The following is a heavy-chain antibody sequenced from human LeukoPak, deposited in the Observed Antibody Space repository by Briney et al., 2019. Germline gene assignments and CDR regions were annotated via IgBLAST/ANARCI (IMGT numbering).Heavy chain of an antibody. D-gene: IGHD3-10*01. CDR1: GFTFSSYG. J-gene: IGHJ5*02. V-gene: IGHV3-33*01. Sequence: PGRSLRLSCAASGFTFSSYGMHWVRRAPGKGLEWVAVIWYDGSNKYYADSVKGRFTISRDNSKNTLYLQMNSLRAEDTAVYYCAREDYYGSGSGFDPWGQGTLVTVSS. CDR2: IWYDGSNK. CDR3: AREDYYGSGSGFDP.